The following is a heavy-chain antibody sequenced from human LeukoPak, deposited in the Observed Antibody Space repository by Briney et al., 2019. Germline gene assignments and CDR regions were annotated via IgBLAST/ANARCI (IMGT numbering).Heavy chain of an antibody. CDR1: GGSFTEYC. J-gene: IGHJ4*02. Sequence: PSETLSLTCAISGGSFTEYCWRGVRQPPGKGGEGSGDMNDRGRTNSSPSLKRRGVISLETSKSQLSLKLSPVTAADTATYFCARAGRGTSSRALDYWGQGTLVTVSS. CDR2: MNDRGRT. CDR3: ARAGRGTSSRALDY. V-gene: IGHV4-34*01. D-gene: IGHD1-1*01.